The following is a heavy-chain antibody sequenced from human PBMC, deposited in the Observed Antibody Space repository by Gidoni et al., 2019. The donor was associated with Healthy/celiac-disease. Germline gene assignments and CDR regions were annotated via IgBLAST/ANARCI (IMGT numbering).Heavy chain of an antibody. CDR1: GDSVSSNSAA. CDR3: ARVQQPTLSYYYYGMDV. V-gene: IGHV6-1*01. D-gene: IGHD6-13*01. Sequence: QVQLQQSGPGLVKPSQTLSLTCAISGDSVSSNSAAWNWIRQSPSRGLEWLGRTYYRSKWYNDYAVSVKSRITINPDTSKNQFSLQLNSVTPEDMAVYYCARVQQPTLSYYYYGMDVWGQGTTVTVSS. J-gene: IGHJ6*02. CDR2: TYYRSKWYN.